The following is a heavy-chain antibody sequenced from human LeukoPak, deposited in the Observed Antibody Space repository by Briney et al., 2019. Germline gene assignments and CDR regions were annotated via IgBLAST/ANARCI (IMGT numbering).Heavy chain of an antibody. CDR3: ARAGWIITSGIDY. CDR2: IYHTGST. CDR1: GGSISSYY. D-gene: IGHD3-10*01. J-gene: IGHJ4*02. Sequence: KPSETLSLTCTVSGGSISSYYWAWIRQPPGKGLEWIGTIYHTGSTYYTPSLGSRVTISVDTSKNEFSLNLNSVTAADTAVYYCARAGWIITSGIDYWGQGALVTVSS. V-gene: IGHV4-59*08.